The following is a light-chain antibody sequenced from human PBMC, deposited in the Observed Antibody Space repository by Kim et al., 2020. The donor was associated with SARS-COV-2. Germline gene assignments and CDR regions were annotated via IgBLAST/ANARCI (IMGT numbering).Light chain of an antibody. V-gene: IGLV3-19*01. CDR2: GKN. CDR3: NSRDSSGNHYV. CDR1: SLRSYY. J-gene: IGLJ1*01. Sequence: LGQTVTITCQGDSLRSYYASWYQQKPGQAPVLVIYGKNNRPSGIPDRFSGSSSGNTASLTITGAQAEDEADYYCNSRDSSGNHYVFGTGTKVTVL.